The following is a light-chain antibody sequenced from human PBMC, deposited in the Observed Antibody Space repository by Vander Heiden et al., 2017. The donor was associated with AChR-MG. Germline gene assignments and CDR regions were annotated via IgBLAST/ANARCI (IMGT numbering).Light chain of an antibody. Sequence: SSELTQDPAVSVALGQTVRITCQGDSLRTYYATWYQQKPGQPPVLVIYGQNNRPSGIPDRFSGSTSGNTASLTITGAQAEDDADYYCNSRDSSGDHLVFGGGTKLTVL. CDR1: SLRTYY. J-gene: IGLJ2*01. V-gene: IGLV3-19*01. CDR3: NSRDSSGDHLV. CDR2: GQN.